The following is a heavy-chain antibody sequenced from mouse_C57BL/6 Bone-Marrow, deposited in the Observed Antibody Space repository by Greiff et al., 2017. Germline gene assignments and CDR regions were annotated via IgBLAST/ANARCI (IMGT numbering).Heavy chain of an antibody. D-gene: IGHD2-2*01. CDR2: IYPGDGDT. V-gene: IGHV1-82*01. CDR1: GYAFSSSW. CDR3: ARQAYGYLCDY. J-gene: IGHJ2*01. Sequence: VQLQQSGPELVKPGASVKISCKASGYAFSSSWMNWVKQRPGKGLEWIGRIYPGDGDTNYNGKFKGKATLTADKSSSTAYMQLSSLTSEDSAVYFCARQAYGYLCDYWGQGTTLTVSS.